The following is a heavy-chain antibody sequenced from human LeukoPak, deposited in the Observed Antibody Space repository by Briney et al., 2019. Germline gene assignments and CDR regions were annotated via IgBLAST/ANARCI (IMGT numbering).Heavy chain of an antibody. D-gene: IGHD5-12*01. Sequence: GGSLRLSCAASGFTFSTYWMSWVRQAPGTGLEWVANIKQDGSERYYVDSVESRFTISRDNAKNSLYLQMNSLRAEDTAVYYCARDKAFSYEDYWGQGTLVTVSS. CDR1: GFTFSTYW. J-gene: IGHJ4*02. CDR2: IKQDGSER. CDR3: ARDKAFSYEDY. V-gene: IGHV3-7*01.